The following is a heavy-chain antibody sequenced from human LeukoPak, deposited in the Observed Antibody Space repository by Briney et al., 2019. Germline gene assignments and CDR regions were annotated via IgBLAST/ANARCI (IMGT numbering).Heavy chain of an antibody. J-gene: IGHJ4*02. CDR2: INPSGGST. CDR3: ARDMDYDSSGYYSYYFDY. CDR1: GYTFTSYY. Sequence: ASVKVSCKASGYTFTSYYMHWVRQAPGQGLEWMGIINPSGGSTSYAQKFQGRVTMTRDTSTRTVYMELSSLRSEDRAVYYCARDMDYDSSGYYSYYFDYWGKGTLVTVSS. D-gene: IGHD3-22*01. V-gene: IGHV1-46*01.